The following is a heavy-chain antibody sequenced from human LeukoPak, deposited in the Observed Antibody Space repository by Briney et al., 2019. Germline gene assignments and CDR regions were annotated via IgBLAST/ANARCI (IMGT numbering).Heavy chain of an antibody. CDR3: AADPGYCSSTSCGHY. Sequence: SETLSLTCTVSGGSISSYYWSWIRQPPGKGLEWIGYIYTSGSTNYNPSLKSRVTISVDTSENQFSLKLSSVTAADTAVYYCAADPGYCSSTSCGHYWGQGTLVTVSS. CDR2: IYTSGST. D-gene: IGHD2-2*01. CDR1: GGSISSYY. V-gene: IGHV4-4*09. J-gene: IGHJ4*02.